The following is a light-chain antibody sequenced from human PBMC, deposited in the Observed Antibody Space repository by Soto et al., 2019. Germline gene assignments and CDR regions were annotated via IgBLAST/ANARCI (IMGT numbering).Light chain of an antibody. Sequence: DIPMTQSPPSLSASVGDTITITCRASQTISTYLDWYQVTPGKAPKILIYGASTLQDGVPSRFSGSGSGTYFPLPINSLQPEDSATYYCQQNYNLPPWTFGQGTKVEIK. CDR1: QTISTY. CDR2: GAS. J-gene: IGKJ1*01. V-gene: IGKV1-39*01. CDR3: QQNYNLPPWT.